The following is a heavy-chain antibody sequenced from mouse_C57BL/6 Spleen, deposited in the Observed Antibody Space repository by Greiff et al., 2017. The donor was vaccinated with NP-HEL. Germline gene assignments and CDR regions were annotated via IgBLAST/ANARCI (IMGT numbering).Heavy chain of an antibody. V-gene: IGHV1-54*01. J-gene: IGHJ4*01. Sequence: VQRVESGAELVRPGTSVKVSCKASGYAFTNYLIEWVKQRPGQGLEWIGVINPGSGGTNYNEKFKGKATLTADKSSSTAYMQLSSLTSEDSAVYFCARRRASYAMDYWGQGTSVTVSS. D-gene: IGHD3-1*01. CDR3: ARRRASYAMDY. CDR2: INPGSGGT. CDR1: GYAFTNYL.